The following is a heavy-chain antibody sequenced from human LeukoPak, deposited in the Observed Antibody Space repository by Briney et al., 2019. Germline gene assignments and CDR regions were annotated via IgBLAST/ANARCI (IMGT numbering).Heavy chain of an antibody. D-gene: IGHD5-18*01. CDR1: GYTFTDYY. V-gene: IGHV1-2*06. CDR3: ARAGTAMDYFDY. Sequence: ASVKVSCKASGYTFTDYYMHWVRQAPGQGLEWMGRINPNSGGTNYAQKFQGRVTMTRDTSISTAYMELSRLRSDDTAVYYCARAGTAMDYFDYWGQGTLVTVSS. J-gene: IGHJ4*02. CDR2: INPNSGGT.